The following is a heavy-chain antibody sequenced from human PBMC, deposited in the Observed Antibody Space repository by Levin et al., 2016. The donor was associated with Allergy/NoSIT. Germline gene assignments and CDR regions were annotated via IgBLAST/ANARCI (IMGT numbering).Heavy chain of an antibody. CDR2: IYYSGST. V-gene: IGHV4-30-4*01. Sequence: RQAPGKGLEWIGYIYYSGSTYYNPSLKSRVTISVDTSKNQFSLKLSSVTAADTAVYYCARGGSEASGNSEYYGMDVWGQGTTVTVSS. J-gene: IGHJ6*02. CDR3: ARGGSEASGNSEYYGMDV. D-gene: IGHD4-23*01.